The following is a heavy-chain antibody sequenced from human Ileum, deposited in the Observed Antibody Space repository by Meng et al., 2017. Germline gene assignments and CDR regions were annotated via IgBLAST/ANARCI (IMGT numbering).Heavy chain of an antibody. V-gene: IGHV4-4*07. Sequence: VPVQQSARGSGMPSGALSRTCPVCGGSIGSYSWSWIRQPAGTGLELIGRIYTSGSTNYNPSLKSRVTMSVDTSKNQFSLKLSSVTAADTAVYYCARDVVPTVTYYYKWFDPWGQGTLVTVSS. CDR3: ARDVVPTVTYYYKWFDP. CDR2: IYTSGST. D-gene: IGHD4-17*01. CDR1: GGSIGSYS. J-gene: IGHJ5*02.